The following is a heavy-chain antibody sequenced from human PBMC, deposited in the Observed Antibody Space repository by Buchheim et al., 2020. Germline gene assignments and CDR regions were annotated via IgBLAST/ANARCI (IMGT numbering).Heavy chain of an antibody. CDR1: GFTFSSYG. CDR2: IWYDGSNT. CDR3: AREDGDYVLAY. V-gene: IGHV3-33*01. D-gene: IGHD4-17*01. J-gene: IGHJ4*02. Sequence: QVQLVESGGGVVQPGRSLRLSCAASGFTFSSYGMHWVRQAPGKGLEWVAVIWYDGSNTYYADSVKGRFTISRDNSKNTLYLQMNSLRAEDTAVYYCAREDGDYVLAYWGQGTL.